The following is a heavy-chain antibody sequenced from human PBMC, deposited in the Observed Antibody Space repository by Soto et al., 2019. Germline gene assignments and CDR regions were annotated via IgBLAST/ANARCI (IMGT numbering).Heavy chain of an antibody. CDR3: AREGLVLVPTTVNSDYYYYAMDV. V-gene: IGHV1-69*12. D-gene: IGHD2-2*01. Sequence: QVQLVQSGAEVKKPGSSVKVSCKAYGDTFSTYSITWMRQAPGRGLEWVGGIIPRSAKSNYAQKFEGRVTISADESTSTAYMELSSLRAEDTAVYYCAREGLVLVPTTVNSDYYYYAMDVWGQGTTVTVSS. J-gene: IGHJ6*02. CDR1: GDTFSTYS. CDR2: IIPRSAKS.